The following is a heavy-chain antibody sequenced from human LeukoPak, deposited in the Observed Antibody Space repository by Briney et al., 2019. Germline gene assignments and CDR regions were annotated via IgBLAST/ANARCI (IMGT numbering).Heavy chain of an antibody. CDR3: ARGHYDFWSGYTSDAFDI. CDR1: GYTFTSYA. Sequence: ASVKVSCKASGYTFTSYAMHWVRQAPGQRLEWMGWINAGNGNTKYSQKFQGRVTITRDTSASTAYMELSSLRSEGTAVYYCARGHYDFWSGYTSDAFDIWGQGTMVTVSS. V-gene: IGHV1-3*01. D-gene: IGHD3-3*01. J-gene: IGHJ3*02. CDR2: INAGNGNT.